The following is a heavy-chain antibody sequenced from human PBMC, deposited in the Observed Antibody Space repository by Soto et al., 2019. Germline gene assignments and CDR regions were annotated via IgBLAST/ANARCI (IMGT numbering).Heavy chain of an antibody. J-gene: IGHJ4*02. Sequence: SETLSLTCTVSGDSISGGASFWSWIRQPPGKGLEWIANVYYSGSSYYNPSLKSRLTISVDTSKNQFSLKLSSVTAADTAVYYCARAPPSETGHFDYWGQGTLVTSPQ. D-gene: IGHD2-2*01. CDR2: VYYSGSS. CDR3: ARAPPSETGHFDY. V-gene: IGHV4-31*03. CDR1: GDSISGGASF.